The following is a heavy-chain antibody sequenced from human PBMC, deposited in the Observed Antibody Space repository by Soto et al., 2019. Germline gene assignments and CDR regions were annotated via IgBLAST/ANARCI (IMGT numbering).Heavy chain of an antibody. J-gene: IGHJ4*02. D-gene: IGHD1-20*01. V-gene: IGHV2-5*02. Sequence: QITLKESGPTLVKPTQTLTLTCSFSGFALTTRPLGVGWIRQSPGKALEWLGFAYWDDDNRYSPSLKSRLTVTKDTKNSQVVITLTNKAPVDTATYYCGHRSNSGNWTGGFFDYWGQGTLVCVSS. CDR3: GHRSNSGNWTGGFFDY. CDR2: AYWDDDN. CDR1: GFALTTRPLG.